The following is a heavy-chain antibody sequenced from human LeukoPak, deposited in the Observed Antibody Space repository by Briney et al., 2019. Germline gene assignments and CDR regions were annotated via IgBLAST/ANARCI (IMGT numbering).Heavy chain of an antibody. Sequence: GGSLRLSCAASGFTVSSNYMSWVRQAPGKGLEWISVIYSGGSTYYADSVKGRFTITRDNSKNTLYLQMNSLRAEDTAVYYCARAEGYSNPFDYWGQGTLVTVSS. CDR1: GFTVSSNY. CDR3: ARAEGYSNPFDY. D-gene: IGHD5-24*01. J-gene: IGHJ4*02. CDR2: IYSGGST. V-gene: IGHV3-53*01.